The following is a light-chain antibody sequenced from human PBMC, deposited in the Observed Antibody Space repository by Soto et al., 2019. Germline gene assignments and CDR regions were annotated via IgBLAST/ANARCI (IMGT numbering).Light chain of an antibody. CDR3: QQAHSFPVT. CDR1: QDITRW. J-gene: IGKJ5*01. CDR2: AAS. V-gene: IGKV1-12*01. Sequence: DIQMTQSPSSVSAVVGDRVTITCRASQDITRWLAWYQQQPGRAPKLLIYAASTLRGGVPSRFSGSGSGTDFTLTISSLRTEEFATYYGQQAHSFPVTFGQGTRLEI.